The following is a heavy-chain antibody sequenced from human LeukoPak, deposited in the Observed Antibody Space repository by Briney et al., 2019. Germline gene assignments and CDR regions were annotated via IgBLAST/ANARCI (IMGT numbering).Heavy chain of an antibody. D-gene: IGHD5-24*01. Sequence: ASVKVSCKASGGTFSSYAISWVRQAPGQGLEWMGGIIPIFGTANYAQKFQGRVTITADESTSTAYMEQSSLRSEDTAVYYCARDRAGYKDYWGQGTLVTVSS. CDR2: IIPIFGTA. J-gene: IGHJ4*02. CDR1: GGTFSSYA. CDR3: ARDRAGYKDY. V-gene: IGHV1-69*13.